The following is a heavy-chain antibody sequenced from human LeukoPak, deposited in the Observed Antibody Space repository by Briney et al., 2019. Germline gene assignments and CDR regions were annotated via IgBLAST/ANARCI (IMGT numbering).Heavy chain of an antibody. CDR2: IYRGNTT. Sequence: PGGPLRLSCAASGFTVTSNYMNWVRQAPGKGLEWVSVIYRGNTTYYADSVKGRFSISSDQSKNTLYLQMNSLRAEDTAVYYCARDLVTWGQGTLVTVSS. D-gene: IGHD3-10*01. CDR3: ARDLVT. J-gene: IGHJ4*02. V-gene: IGHV3-66*01. CDR1: GFTVTSNY.